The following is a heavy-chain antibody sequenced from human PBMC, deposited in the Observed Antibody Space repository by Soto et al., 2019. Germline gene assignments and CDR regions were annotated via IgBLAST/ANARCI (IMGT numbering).Heavy chain of an antibody. V-gene: IGHV4-59*01. J-gene: IGHJ6*02. CDR1: GGSISSYY. CDR2: IYYSGST. D-gene: IGHD3-10*01. CDR3: ARDSAVTMVRGVNYYYGMDV. Sequence: SETLSLTCTVSGGSISSYYWSWIRQPPGKGLEWIGYIYYSGSTNHNPSLKSRVTISVDTSKNQFSLKLSSVTAADTAVYYCARDSAVTMVRGVNYYYGMDVWGQGTTVTVS.